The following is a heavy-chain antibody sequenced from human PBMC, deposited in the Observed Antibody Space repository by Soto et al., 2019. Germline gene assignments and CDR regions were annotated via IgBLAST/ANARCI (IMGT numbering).Heavy chain of an antibody. CDR2: IHYSGST. Sequence: KPSEPLYLTCTVSGGSVSSGSYYWSWIRQPPGKGLEWIGYIHYSGSTYYNPSLKSRITISVEKSKNQFSLKLNSVTAADTAVYYCATLLRFFGPWGQGIQVTVSS. D-gene: IGHD3-3*01. CDR3: ATLLRFFGP. V-gene: IGHV4-30-4*08. J-gene: IGHJ5*02. CDR1: GGSVSSGSYY.